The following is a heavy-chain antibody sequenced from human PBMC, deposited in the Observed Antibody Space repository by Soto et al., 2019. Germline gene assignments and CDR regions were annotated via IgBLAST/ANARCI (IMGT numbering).Heavy chain of an antibody. CDR1: GFTFSSYG. J-gene: IGHJ6*02. CDR3: AKTLGSSWYDYYYYYGMDV. Sequence: PGGSLRLSXAASGFTFSSYGMHWVRQAPGKGLEWVAVISYDGSNKYYADSVKGRFTISRDNSKNTLYLQMNSLRAEDTAVYYCAKTLGSSWYDYYYYYGMDVWGQGTTVTVSS. D-gene: IGHD6-13*01. V-gene: IGHV3-30*18. CDR2: ISYDGSNK.